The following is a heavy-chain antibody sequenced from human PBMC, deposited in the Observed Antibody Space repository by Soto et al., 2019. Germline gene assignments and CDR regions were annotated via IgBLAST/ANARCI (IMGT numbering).Heavy chain of an antibody. J-gene: IGHJ6*02. CDR2: IYRSGRT. V-gene: IGHV4-30-2*01. D-gene: IGHD3-3*01. Sequence: SETLSLTCAGSGGSISTFDYSWSWIRQAPGRGLEWIGSIYRSGRTYYIPSLRSRATMSLDKSKNQFSLKITSAVAADTARYYCAREMTIFGVAPGGGVDVWGQGTTVTVSS. CDR1: GGSISTFDYS. CDR3: AREMTIFGVAPGGGVDV.